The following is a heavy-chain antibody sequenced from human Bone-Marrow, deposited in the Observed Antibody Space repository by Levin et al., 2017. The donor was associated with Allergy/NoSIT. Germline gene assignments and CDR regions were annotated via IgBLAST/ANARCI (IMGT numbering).Heavy chain of an antibody. J-gene: IGHJ6*03. CDR3: AKDQGGKRYYYMDV. D-gene: IGHD1-26*01. CDR2: ISYDGSNK. CDR1: GFTFSSYG. Sequence: GGSLRLSCAASGFTFSSYGMHWVRQAPGKGLEWVAVISYDGSNKYYADSVKGRFTISRDNSKNTLYLQMNSLRAEDTAVYYCAKDQGGKRYYYMDVWGKGTTVTVSS. V-gene: IGHV3-30*18.